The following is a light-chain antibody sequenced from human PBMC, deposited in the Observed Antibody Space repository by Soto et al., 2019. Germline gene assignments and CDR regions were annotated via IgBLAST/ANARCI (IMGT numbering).Light chain of an antibody. CDR2: DAS. V-gene: IGKV3-11*01. J-gene: IGKJ1*01. CDR1: QSVSSY. CDR3: QQRSNWPPTWT. Sequence: EIVLSQSPATLSLSPGERATLSCRASQSVSSYLAWYPHKPGQAPRLLIYDASKRATGIPARFSGSWSWTDFTLTISSLEPEDFAVYYCQQRSNWPPTWTFGQGTKVDVK.